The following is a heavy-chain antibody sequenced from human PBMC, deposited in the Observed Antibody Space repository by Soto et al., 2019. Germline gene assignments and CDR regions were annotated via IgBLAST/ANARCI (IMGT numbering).Heavy chain of an antibody. CDR3: ARSCGGDCYSGPPFSFDY. CDR2: ISWESGSI. J-gene: IGHJ4*02. V-gene: IGHV3-9*01. D-gene: IGHD2-21*02. CDR1: GFNFDDYA. Sequence: GGSLRLSCAASGFNFDDYAMHWVRQIPGKGLEWVSGISWESGSIGYADSVKGRFSISRDNAKNSLYLQMNSLRAEDTALYYCARSCGGDCYSGPPFSFDYWGQGTLVTVSS.